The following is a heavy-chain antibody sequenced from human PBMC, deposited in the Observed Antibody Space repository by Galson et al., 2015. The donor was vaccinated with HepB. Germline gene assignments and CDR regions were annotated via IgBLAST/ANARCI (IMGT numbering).Heavy chain of an antibody. CDR2: VNPLFGIA. CDR3: ATNAARGIFFEF. V-gene: IGHV1-69*10. D-gene: IGHD3-10*01. Sequence: SVKVSCKASGTMFSGFGTSWVRQAPGHGLEWMGEVNPLFGIANYAQKFQGRVTITADRSTSTAYMELSSLRSEDTAMYYCATNAARGIFFEFWGQGTLVTVSS. J-gene: IGHJ4*02. CDR1: GTMFSGFG.